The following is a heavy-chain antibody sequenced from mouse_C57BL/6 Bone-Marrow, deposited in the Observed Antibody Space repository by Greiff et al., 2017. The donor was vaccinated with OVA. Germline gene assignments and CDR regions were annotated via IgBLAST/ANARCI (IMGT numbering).Heavy chain of an antibody. CDR3: TRTVVAYYYAMDY. Sequence: VKLQQSGAELVRPGASVTLSCKASGYTFTDYEMHWVKQTPVHGLEWIGAIDPETGGTAYNQKFKGKAILTADKSSRTAYLELRNLTSEDSAVYYCTRTVVAYYYAMDYWGQGTSVTVSS. J-gene: IGHJ4*01. V-gene: IGHV1-15*01. CDR2: IDPETGGT. D-gene: IGHD1-1*01. CDR1: GYTFTDYE.